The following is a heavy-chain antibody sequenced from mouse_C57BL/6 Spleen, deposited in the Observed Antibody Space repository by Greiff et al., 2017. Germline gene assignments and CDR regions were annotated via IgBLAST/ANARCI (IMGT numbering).Heavy chain of an antibody. D-gene: IGHD1-1*01. CDR2: IYPGDGDT. CDR1: GYAFSSSW. CDR3: AREEDYYGSSYGNYFDD. Sequence: QVQLQQSGPELVKPGASVKISCKASGYAFSSSWMNWVKQRPGKGLEWIGRIYPGDGDTNYNGKFKGKATLTADKSSSAAYMQLSSLTSEDSAVYFCAREEDYYGSSYGNYFDDWGQGTTLTVSS. V-gene: IGHV1-82*01. J-gene: IGHJ2*01.